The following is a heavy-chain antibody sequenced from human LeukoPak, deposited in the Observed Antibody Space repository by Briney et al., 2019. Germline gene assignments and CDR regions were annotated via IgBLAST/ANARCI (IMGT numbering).Heavy chain of an antibody. CDR1: GYTFTSYA. J-gene: IGHJ5*02. CDR3: ARGREFGYWFDP. V-gene: IGHV1-3*03. CDR2: INAGNGNT. Sequence: ASVKVSCKASGYTFTSYAMHWVRQAPGQRLEWMGWINAGNGNTKYSQGFQGRVTITRDTSASTAYMELSSLRSEDMAVYYCARGREFGYWFDPWGQGTLVTVSS. D-gene: IGHD3-10*01.